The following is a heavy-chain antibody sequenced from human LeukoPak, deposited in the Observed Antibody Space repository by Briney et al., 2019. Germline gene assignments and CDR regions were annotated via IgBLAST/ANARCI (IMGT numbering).Heavy chain of an antibody. V-gene: IGHV5-51*01. CDR1: GYSFTSYW. Sequence: GESLKISCKGSGYSFTSYWIGWVRQMPGKGLEWMGIIYPGDSDTRYSPSFQGQVTISADKSISTAYLQGSSLKASDTAMYYCARLPWVSSSSHWFDPWGQGTLVTVSS. J-gene: IGHJ5*02. D-gene: IGHD6-6*01. CDR2: IYPGDSDT. CDR3: ARLPWVSSSSHWFDP.